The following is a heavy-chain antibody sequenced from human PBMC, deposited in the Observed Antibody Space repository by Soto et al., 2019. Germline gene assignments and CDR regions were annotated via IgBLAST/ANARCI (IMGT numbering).Heavy chain of an antibody. CDR1: GGSISSSSYY. CDR3: ASSKYYDFWSGYYIFYYGMDV. Sequence: TVSGGSISSSSYYWGWIRQPPGKGLEWIGSIYYSGSTYYNPSLKSRVTISVDTSKNQFSLKLSSVTAADTAVYYCASSKYYDFWSGYYIFYYGMDVWGQGTTVTVSS. V-gene: IGHV4-39*01. D-gene: IGHD3-3*01. CDR2: IYYSGST. J-gene: IGHJ6*02.